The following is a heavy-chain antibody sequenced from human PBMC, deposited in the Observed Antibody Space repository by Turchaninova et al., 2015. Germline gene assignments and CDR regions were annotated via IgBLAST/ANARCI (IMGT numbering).Heavy chain of an antibody. CDR3: ARHSPFDS. CDR2: IWFSGKT. J-gene: IGHJ5*01. Sequence: QLQLQESGPGLVKPSETLPPTCSVSGGSINSTTYYWGWVRQPPGEGLEWIGSIWFSGKTYYNPALKNRVTISIDASKSQFSLQVTSVTATDTAVYFCARHSPFDSWGQGTLVTVSS. CDR1: GGSINSTTYY. V-gene: IGHV4-39*01.